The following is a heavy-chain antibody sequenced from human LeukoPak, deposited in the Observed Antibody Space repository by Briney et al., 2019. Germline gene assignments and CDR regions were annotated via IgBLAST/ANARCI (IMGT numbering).Heavy chain of an antibody. CDR3: AKVTSGSITMIVVVFFSDPYYFDY. CDR2: ISGSGGST. V-gene: IGHV3-23*01. J-gene: IGHJ4*02. Sequence: GGSLRLSCAASGFTFSSYAMSWVRQAPGKGLEWVSAISGSGGSTYYADSVKGRFTISRDNSKNTLYLQMNSLRAEDTAVYYCAKVTSGSITMIVVVFFSDPYYFDYWGQGTLVTVSS. D-gene: IGHD3-22*01. CDR1: GFTFSSYA.